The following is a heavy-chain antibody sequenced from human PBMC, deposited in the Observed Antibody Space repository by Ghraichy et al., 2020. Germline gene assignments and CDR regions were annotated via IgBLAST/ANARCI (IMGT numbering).Heavy chain of an antibody. Sequence: RGSLRLSCAASGFSFSSYAMSWVRQPPGKGLEWVSAISDSGDSTYYADSVKGRFTISRDNSMNTLYLQMNSLRAEDTAVYYCAKDPQVRSIYGALYNWFDPWGQGTLVTVSS. CDR3: AKDPQVRSIYGALYNWFDP. D-gene: IGHD4/OR15-4a*01. J-gene: IGHJ5*02. CDR1: GFSFSSYA. CDR2: ISDSGDST. V-gene: IGHV3-23*01.